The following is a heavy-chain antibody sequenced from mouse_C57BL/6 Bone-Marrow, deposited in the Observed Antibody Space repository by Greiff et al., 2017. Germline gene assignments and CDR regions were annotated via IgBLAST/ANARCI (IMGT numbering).Heavy chain of an antibody. V-gene: IGHV1-15*01. CDR1: GYTFTDYE. CDR2: IDPETGGT. D-gene: IGHD2-1*01. J-gene: IGHJ2*01. CDR3: TRDEGNSGFYSYYFDY. Sequence: LVESGAELVRPGASVTLSCKASGYTFTDYEMHWVKQTPVHGLEWIGAIDPETGGTAYNQKFKGKAILTADKSSSTAYMELRSLTSEDSAVYCCTRDEGNSGFYSYYFDYWGQGTTLTVSS.